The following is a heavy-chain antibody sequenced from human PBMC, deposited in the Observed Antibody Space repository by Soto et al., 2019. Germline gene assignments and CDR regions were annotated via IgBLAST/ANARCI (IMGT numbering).Heavy chain of an antibody. CDR3: AHRLTLNSDWNYGRFDY. CDR2: IYWDDDK. V-gene: IGHV2-5*02. D-gene: IGHD1-7*01. Sequence: QITLKESGPALVKPTQPLTLTCTFSGFSLTTSGVGVGWIRQPPGKALEWLALIYWDDDKRYCPSLRSRLTISKDTSRNQVVLTMANMDPVDTATYFCAHRLTLNSDWNYGRFDYWGQGALVTVSS. J-gene: IGHJ4*02. CDR1: GFSLTTSGVG.